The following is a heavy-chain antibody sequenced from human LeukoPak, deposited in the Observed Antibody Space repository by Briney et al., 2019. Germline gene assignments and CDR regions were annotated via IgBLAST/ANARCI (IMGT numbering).Heavy chain of an antibody. V-gene: IGHV4-61*02. J-gene: IGHJ6*03. Sequence: SETLSLTCTVSGGSISSGSYYWSWIRQPAGKGLEWIGRIYTSGSTNYNPSLKSRVTISVDTSKNQFSLKLSSVTAADTAVYYCARAPYSNSRMDVWGKGTTVTVSS. CDR3: ARAPYSNSRMDV. CDR1: GGSISSGSYY. D-gene: IGHD4-11*01. CDR2: IYTSGST.